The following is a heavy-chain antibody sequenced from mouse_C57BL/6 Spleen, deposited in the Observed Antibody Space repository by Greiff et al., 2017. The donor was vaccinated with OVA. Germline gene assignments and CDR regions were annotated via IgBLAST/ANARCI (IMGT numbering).Heavy chain of an antibody. V-gene: IGHV14-1*01. CDR3: TTERRGYDGFAY. D-gene: IGHD2-2*01. CDR2: IDPEDGDT. J-gene: IGHJ3*01. CDR1: GFNIKDYY. Sequence: VHVKQSGAELVRPGASVKLSCTASGFNIKDYYMHWVKQRPEQGLEWIGRIDPEDGDTEYAPKFQGKATMTADTSSNTAYLQLSSLTSEDTAVYYCTTERRGYDGFAYWGQGTLVTVSA.